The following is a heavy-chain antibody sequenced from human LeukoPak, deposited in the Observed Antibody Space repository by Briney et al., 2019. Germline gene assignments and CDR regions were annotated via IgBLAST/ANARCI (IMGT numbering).Heavy chain of an antibody. J-gene: IGHJ6*02. Sequence: GGSLRLSCAASGFTFSSYAMHWVRQAPGKGLEWVAVISYDGSSKFYADSVKGRFTISRDNAKNSLYLRMSNLRAEDTAVYFCARGGGLDVWGQGATVTVSS. CDR1: GFTFSSYA. V-gene: IGHV3-30*04. D-gene: IGHD3-16*01. CDR3: ARGGGLDV. CDR2: ISYDGSSK.